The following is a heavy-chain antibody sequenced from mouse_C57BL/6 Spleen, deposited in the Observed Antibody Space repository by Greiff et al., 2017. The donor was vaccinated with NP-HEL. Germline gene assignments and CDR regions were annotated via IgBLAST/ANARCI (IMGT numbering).Heavy chain of an antibody. CDR3: ARGPTGTDWYFEV. Sequence: QVQLQQPGAELVMPGASVKLSCKASGYTFTSSWMHWVKQRPGQGLEWIGAIDPSDSYTNYNQQFKGKSTLTVYKSSSTAYMQLISLASEDSAVYYCARGPTGTDWYFEVRGTGTTVTVSS. D-gene: IGHD4-1*01. V-gene: IGHV1-69*01. CDR2: IDPSDSYT. J-gene: IGHJ1*03. CDR1: GYTFTSSW.